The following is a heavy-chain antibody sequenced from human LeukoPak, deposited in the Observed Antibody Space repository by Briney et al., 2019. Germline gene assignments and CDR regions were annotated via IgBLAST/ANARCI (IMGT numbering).Heavy chain of an antibody. CDR2: IWYDGSNK. CDR3: ARGRPYYYDSSGYYFDY. Sequence: GGSLRLSCAASGFTFSSYGMHWVRQAPGKGLEWVAVIWYDGSNKYYADSVKGRFTISRDNSKNTLYLQMNSLRAEDTAVYYCARGRPYYYDSSGYYFDYWGQGTLVTASS. D-gene: IGHD3-22*01. J-gene: IGHJ4*02. CDR1: GFTFSSYG. V-gene: IGHV3-33*01.